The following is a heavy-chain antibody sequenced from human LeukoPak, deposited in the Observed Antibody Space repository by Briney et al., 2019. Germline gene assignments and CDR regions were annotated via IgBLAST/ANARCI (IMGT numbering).Heavy chain of an antibody. D-gene: IGHD6-19*01. V-gene: IGHV3-48*02. J-gene: IGHJ4*02. CDR3: ASGKLAETFFDY. Sequence: PGGSLRLSCAASGFTFSSYSVNWVRQAPGKGLEWVSFISGSSSTIYYADSVKGRVTISRDNAKNSLYLQMNSLRDEDTAVYYCASGKLAETFFDYWGQGTLVTVSS. CDR2: ISGSSSTI. CDR1: GFTFSSYS.